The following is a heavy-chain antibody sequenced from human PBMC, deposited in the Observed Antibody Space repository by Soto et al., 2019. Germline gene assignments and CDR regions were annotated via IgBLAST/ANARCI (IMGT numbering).Heavy chain of an antibody. CDR2: ISSGSEYI. CDR3: AKDAAAGSVLHA. Sequence: GGSLRLSCAASGFTFSTTGMNWVRQAPGRGLEWVSTISSGSEYIFYADSLKGRLTISRDNAKNLVYLQMNNLRAEDTAVYYCAKDAAAGSVLHAWRQATPVTASS. J-gene: IGHJ6*02. CDR1: GFTFSTTG. V-gene: IGHV3-21*01. D-gene: IGHD6-13*01.